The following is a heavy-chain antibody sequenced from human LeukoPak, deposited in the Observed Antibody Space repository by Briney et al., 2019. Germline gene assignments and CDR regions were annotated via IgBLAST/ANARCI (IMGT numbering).Heavy chain of an antibody. CDR2: ISGSGGST. J-gene: IGHJ5*02. Sequence: GGSLRLSCAASGFTFTSYAMSWVRQAPGKGLEWVSAISGSGGSTYYADSVKGRFTISRDNSKNTLYLQMNSLRAEDTAVYYCAKDPTRYYWFNPWGQGTLVTVSS. D-gene: IGHD3-9*01. V-gene: IGHV3-23*01. CDR1: GFTFTSYA. CDR3: AKDPTRYYWFNP.